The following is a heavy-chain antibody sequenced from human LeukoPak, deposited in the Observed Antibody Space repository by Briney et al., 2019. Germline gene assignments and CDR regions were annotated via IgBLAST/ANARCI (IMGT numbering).Heavy chain of an antibody. CDR3: ARVFSDYEAYYFDY. CDR1: GFTFSSFS. J-gene: IGHJ4*02. Sequence: GGSLRLSCAASGFTFSSFSMNWVRQAPGKGLEWVSSISSSSSYIYYADSAKGRFTISRDNAKNSLYLQMNSLRAEDTAVYYCARVFSDYEAYYFDYWGQGTLVTVSS. CDR2: ISSSSSYI. D-gene: IGHD4/OR15-4a*01. V-gene: IGHV3-21*01.